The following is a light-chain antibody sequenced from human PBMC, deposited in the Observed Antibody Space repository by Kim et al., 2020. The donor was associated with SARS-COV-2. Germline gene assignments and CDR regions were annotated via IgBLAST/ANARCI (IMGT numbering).Light chain of an antibody. J-gene: IGKJ1*01. CDR1: QSVSSSY. CDR3: QQYGTT. CDR2: GAS. V-gene: IGKV3-20*01. Sequence: LALSPGERATLSCRASQSVSSSYLAWYQQKPGQAPRLLIYGASSRATGIPDRFSGSGSGTDFTLTISRLEPEDFAVYYCQQYGTTFGQGTKVDIK.